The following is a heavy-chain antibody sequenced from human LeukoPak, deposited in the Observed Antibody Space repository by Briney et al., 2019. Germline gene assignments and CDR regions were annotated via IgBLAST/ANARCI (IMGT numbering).Heavy chain of an antibody. CDR3: ARDRLEAVAGFYYYYGMDV. Sequence: GGSLRLTCAASGFTFSSYAMHWLRQAPGKGPEWVAVISYDGSNKYYADSVKGRFTISRDNSKNTLYLQMNSLRAEDTAVYYCARDRLEAVAGFYYYYGMDVWGQGTTVTVSS. J-gene: IGHJ6*02. CDR2: ISYDGSNK. V-gene: IGHV3-30*04. D-gene: IGHD6-19*01. CDR1: GFTFSSYA.